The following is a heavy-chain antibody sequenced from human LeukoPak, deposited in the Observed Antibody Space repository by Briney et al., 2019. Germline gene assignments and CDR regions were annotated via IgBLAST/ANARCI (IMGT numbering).Heavy chain of an antibody. CDR3: ARDKWPKPKAESPGGY. V-gene: IGHV1-46*01. D-gene: IGHD5-12*01. CDR1: GYTFTSNY. Sequence: ASVKVSCKASGYTFTSNYIHWVRQAPGQGLEWMGMIYPRDGSTSYAQKFQGRVTMTRDTSTSTVYMELSSLRSEDTAVYYCARDKWPKPKAESPGGYWGQGTLATVSS. J-gene: IGHJ4*02. CDR2: IYPRDGST.